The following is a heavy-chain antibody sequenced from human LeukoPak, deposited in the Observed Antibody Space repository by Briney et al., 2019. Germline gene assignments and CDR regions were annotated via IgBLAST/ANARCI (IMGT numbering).Heavy chain of an antibody. D-gene: IGHD2-2*01. CDR3: ARLMRVVPAAMIF. CDR1: GYSFTSYW. V-gene: IGHV5-51*01. J-gene: IGHJ4*02. CDR2: IYPGDSDT. Sequence: GESLKISCKGSGYSFTSYWIGWVRQMPAKGLECMGIIYPGDSDTRYSPSFQRQVTISADKSISTAYLQWSRLKASDTAMYYCARLMRVVPAAMIFWGQGNRITVSS.